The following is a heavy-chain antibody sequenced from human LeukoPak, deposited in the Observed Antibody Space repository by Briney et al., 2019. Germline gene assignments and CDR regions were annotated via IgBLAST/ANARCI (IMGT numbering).Heavy chain of an antibody. J-gene: IGHJ3*02. CDR1: GFTFSSYG. Sequence: GGSLRLSCAASGFTFSSYGMHWVRQAPGKGLEWVAVISYDGSNKYYADSVKGRFTISRDNSKNTLYLQMNSLRAEDTAVYYCAKDLVGATPNAFDIWGQGTVVTVSS. V-gene: IGHV3-30*18. CDR2: ISYDGSNK. CDR3: AKDLVGATPNAFDI. D-gene: IGHD1-26*01.